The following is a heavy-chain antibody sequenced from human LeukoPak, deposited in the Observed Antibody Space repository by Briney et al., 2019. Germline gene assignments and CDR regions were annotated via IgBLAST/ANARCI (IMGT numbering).Heavy chain of an antibody. Sequence: SETLSLTCSVSGASINSYYWSWIRQPPGKGLEWIGYIYYSGSTNYNPSLKSRVTISVDTSKNQFSLKLSSVTAADTAVYYCARGRGSPDFDYWGQGTLVTVSS. J-gene: IGHJ4*02. CDR2: IYYSGST. CDR3: ARGRGSPDFDY. D-gene: IGHD3-10*01. CDR1: GASINSYY. V-gene: IGHV4-59*01.